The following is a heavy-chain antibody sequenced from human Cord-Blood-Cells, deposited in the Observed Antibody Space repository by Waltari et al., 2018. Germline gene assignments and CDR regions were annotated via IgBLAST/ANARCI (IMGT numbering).Heavy chain of an antibody. CDR1: GGSITSYY. Sequence: QVQLQESGPGLVKPSETLSLTCTVSGGSITSYYWRWIRQTAGKGLEWIGRIYTSGSTNYNPALKSRVTMSVDTSKNQFSLKLSSVTAADTAVYYCARYAAAGFDYWGQGTLVTVSS. V-gene: IGHV4-4*07. CDR2: IYTSGST. D-gene: IGHD6-13*01. J-gene: IGHJ4*02. CDR3: ARYAAAGFDY.